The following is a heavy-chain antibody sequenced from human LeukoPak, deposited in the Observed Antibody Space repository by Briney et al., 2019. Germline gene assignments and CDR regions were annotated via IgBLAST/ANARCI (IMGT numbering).Heavy chain of an antibody. V-gene: IGHV4-34*01. J-gene: IGHJ4*02. D-gene: IGHD4-17*01. CDR1: GGSFIGYY. CDR3: AYGDYLNY. Sequence: SETLSLTCAVYGGSFIGYYWSWIRQPPGKGLEWIGEINHSGSTNYNPSLKSRVTISVDTSKNQFSLKLSSVTAADTAVYYCAYGDYLNYWGQGTLVTVSS. CDR2: INHSGST.